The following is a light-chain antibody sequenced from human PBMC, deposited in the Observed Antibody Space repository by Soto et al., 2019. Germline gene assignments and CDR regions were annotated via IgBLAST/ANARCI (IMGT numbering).Light chain of an antibody. CDR1: FSKIGSNY. J-gene: IGLJ3*02. Sequence: QSVLTQPPSASGTPGQRVTISCSGSFSKIGSNYVSWYQQFPGTAPKLLIYRNNQRPSGVPDRFSGSKSDTSASLAISGLRSDDEAQYYCAAWDDSLRGWVFGGGTKLTVL. CDR2: RNN. V-gene: IGLV1-47*01. CDR3: AAWDDSLRGWV.